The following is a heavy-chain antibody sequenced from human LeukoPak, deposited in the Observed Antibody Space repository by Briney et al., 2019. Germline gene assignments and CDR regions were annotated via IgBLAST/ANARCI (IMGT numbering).Heavy chain of an antibody. Sequence: PSEALSLTCTVSGASISSYYWSWIRQPAGKGLEWIGRIYTSGSTNYNPSLKSRVTMSVDTSKNQFSLKLTSVTAADTAVYYCARSDVTMVRGVIISRWFDPWGQGTMVTVSS. D-gene: IGHD3-10*01. CDR1: GASISSYY. V-gene: IGHV4-4*07. CDR3: ARSDVTMVRGVIISRWFDP. J-gene: IGHJ5*02. CDR2: IYTSGST.